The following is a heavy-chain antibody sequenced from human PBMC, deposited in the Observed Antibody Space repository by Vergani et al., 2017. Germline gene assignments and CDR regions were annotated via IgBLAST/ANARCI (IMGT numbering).Heavy chain of an antibody. J-gene: IGHJ4*02. Sequence: EVAVVQSGPEMRTPGESLTISCKGSEYSFGIYWNVWVRQMPGKGLEWMRIIYPADSDTRYSPSFQGQVTISADKSISTAFLQWDSLKASDTALYYCARHTTYTDSWGQGTLVTVSS. CDR1: EYSFGIYW. CDR3: ARHTTYTDS. CDR2: IYPADSDT. V-gene: IGHV5-51*01. D-gene: IGHD1-1*01.